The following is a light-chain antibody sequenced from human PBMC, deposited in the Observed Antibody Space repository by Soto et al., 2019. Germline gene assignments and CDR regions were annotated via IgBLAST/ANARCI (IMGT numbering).Light chain of an antibody. CDR1: QSVSSN. Sequence: EIVLTQSPATLSVSPGERATLSCRASQSVSSNLAWYQQHPGQAPRLIIYGASSRAPGIPARFSGSGSGTEFTLTIRSLQSEDFAVYYGQPYNNLPLTFGGGAKVEIK. V-gene: IGKV3-15*01. CDR3: QPYNNLPLT. CDR2: GAS. J-gene: IGKJ4*01.